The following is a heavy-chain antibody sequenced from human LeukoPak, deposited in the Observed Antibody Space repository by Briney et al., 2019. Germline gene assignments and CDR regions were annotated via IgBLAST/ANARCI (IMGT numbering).Heavy chain of an antibody. Sequence: WGSLRLSCAASGFTFSSYGMHWVRQAPGKGLEWVAVIWYDGSNKYYADSVKGRFTISRDNSKNTLYLQMNSLRAEDTAVYYCARDILGTYYYDSSGYSDAFDIWGQGTMVTVSS. D-gene: IGHD3-22*01. J-gene: IGHJ3*02. CDR1: GFTFSSYG. V-gene: IGHV3-33*01. CDR3: ARDILGTYYYDSSGYSDAFDI. CDR2: IWYDGSNK.